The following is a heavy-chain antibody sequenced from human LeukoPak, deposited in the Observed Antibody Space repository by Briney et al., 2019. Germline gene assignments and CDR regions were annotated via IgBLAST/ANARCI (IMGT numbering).Heavy chain of an antibody. CDR1: GFTFSSYS. V-gene: IGHV3-21*01. Sequence: PGGSLRLSCAASGFTFSSYSLNWVRQAPGKGLEGVSSISSSSSYIYYADSVKGRFTISRDNAKNSVWLQMNSLRVEATAVYHCGRGNGDYGGVDYWGQGTLVTVSS. D-gene: IGHD4-17*01. J-gene: IGHJ4*02. CDR2: ISSSSSYI. CDR3: GRGNGDYGGVDY.